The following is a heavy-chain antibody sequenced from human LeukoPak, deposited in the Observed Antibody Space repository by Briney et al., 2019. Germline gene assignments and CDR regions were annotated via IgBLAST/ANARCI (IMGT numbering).Heavy chain of an antibody. D-gene: IGHD2-2*01. Sequence: GGSLRLSCAASGFTFSSYGMHWGRQAPGKGLEWVAVIWYDGSNKYYVDSVKGRFTISRDNSKNTLYLQMNSLRAEDTAVYYCARGLQLRLDIWGQGTMVTVSS. V-gene: IGHV3-33*01. CDR2: IWYDGSNK. J-gene: IGHJ3*02. CDR3: ARGLQLRLDI. CDR1: GFTFSSYG.